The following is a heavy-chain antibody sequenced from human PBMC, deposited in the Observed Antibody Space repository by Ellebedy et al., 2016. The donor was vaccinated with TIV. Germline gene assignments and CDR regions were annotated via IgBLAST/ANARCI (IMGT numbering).Heavy chain of an antibody. CDR2: ISNSDTI. J-gene: IGHJ4*02. CDR1: GFTFTSYN. D-gene: IGHD3-22*01. Sequence: PGGSLRLSCAASGFTFTSYNMNWVRQAPGKGLEWISYISNSDTIYYADSVRGRFTISRDKAKKSVYLQLNSLRVDDTGVYYCARDAMIWIFDSWGQGTLVTVSS. V-gene: IGHV3-69-1*01. CDR3: ARDAMIWIFDS.